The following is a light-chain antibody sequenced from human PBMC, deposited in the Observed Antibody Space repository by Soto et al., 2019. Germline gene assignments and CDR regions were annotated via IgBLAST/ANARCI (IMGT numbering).Light chain of an antibody. Sequence: EIVLTQSPGTLSLSPGERATLSCRASQSVSSSYLAWYQHKPGQAPRLLIYGASSRATGIPDRFSGSGSGTDFTLTISRLEPEDFAVYYGQQYGSSRLTFGLGTKLEIK. CDR1: QSVSSSY. CDR2: GAS. J-gene: IGKJ2*01. CDR3: QQYGSSRLT. V-gene: IGKV3-20*01.